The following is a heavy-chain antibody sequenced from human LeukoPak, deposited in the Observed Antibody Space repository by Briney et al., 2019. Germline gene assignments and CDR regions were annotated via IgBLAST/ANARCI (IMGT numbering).Heavy chain of an antibody. CDR3: ARDRVRSGYDLFDY. D-gene: IGHD5-12*01. V-gene: IGHV4-4*07. J-gene: IGHJ4*02. CDR1: GDSISSYY. Sequence: SETLSLTCTVSGDSISSYYWSWIRQPAGKGLEWIGRIYTSGIINCNPSLKSRLTMSIDTSKNQFSLKLSSVTAADTAVYYCARDRVRSGYDLFDYWDQGTLVTVSS. CDR2: IYTSGII.